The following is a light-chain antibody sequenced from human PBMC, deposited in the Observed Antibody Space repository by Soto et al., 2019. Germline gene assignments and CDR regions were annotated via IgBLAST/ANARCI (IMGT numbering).Light chain of an antibody. CDR3: SSYTSNTTPYV. V-gene: IGLV2-14*01. Sequence: QSALTQPASVSGSPGQSITISYTGTSSDVGAYDYVSWYQQHPGKAPKLLIYDVSNWPSGVSNRFSGSKSGNTASLTISGLQAEDEADYYCSSYTSNTTPYVFGTGTKVTVL. J-gene: IGLJ1*01. CDR1: SSDVGAYDY. CDR2: DVS.